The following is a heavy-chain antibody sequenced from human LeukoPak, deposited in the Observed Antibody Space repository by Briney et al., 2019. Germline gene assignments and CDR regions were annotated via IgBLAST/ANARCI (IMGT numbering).Heavy chain of an antibody. Sequence: GGSLRLSCAASGFTVSSNYMSWIRQAPGKGLQWVSYISGSGVNMYYADSVKGRFTISRDNAKNSLYLQMTSLRADDTAVYYCARGGSGSGYYYGLDVWGQGTTVTVSS. CDR2: ISGSGVNM. V-gene: IGHV3-11*01. CDR1: GFTVSSNY. D-gene: IGHD3-10*01. CDR3: ARGGSGSGYYYGLDV. J-gene: IGHJ6*02.